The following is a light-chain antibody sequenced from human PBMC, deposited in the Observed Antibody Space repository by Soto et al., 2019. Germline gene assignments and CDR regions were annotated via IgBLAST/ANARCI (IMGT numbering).Light chain of an antibody. J-gene: IGLJ1*01. CDR3: SSYAGSNNLYV. CDR1: SSDIGVYNY. CDR2: EVS. Sequence: QSVLTQPASLSGSPGQSITISCTGTSSDIGVYNYVSWYQQHPGKAPKLMIYEVSKRPSGVPDRFSGSKSGNTASLTVSGLQAEDEADYYCSSYAGSNNLYVFGTGTKVTVL. V-gene: IGLV2-8*01.